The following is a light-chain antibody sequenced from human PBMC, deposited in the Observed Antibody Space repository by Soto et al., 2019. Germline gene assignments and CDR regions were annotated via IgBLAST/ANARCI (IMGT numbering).Light chain of an antibody. CDR2: GAS. V-gene: IGKV3-20*01. Sequence: EVVLTQSPGTLSLSPGERATLSCRASPSVSSSYLAWYQQKPGQSPRLLIYGASTRATGIPDRFSGSGSGTDFTLTISRLEPEDFATYYCQQANSFPYTFGQGTKLEIK. CDR3: QQANSFPYT. J-gene: IGKJ2*01. CDR1: PSVSSSY.